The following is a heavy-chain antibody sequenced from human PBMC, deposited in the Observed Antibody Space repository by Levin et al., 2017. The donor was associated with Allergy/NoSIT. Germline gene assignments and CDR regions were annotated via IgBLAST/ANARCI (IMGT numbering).Heavy chain of an antibody. Sequence: SGGSLRLSCAASGFIFDDYALHWVRQVPGKGLEWVSGIGWNSATTGYADSVKGRFSISRDNDKNSLYLQMDNLRPEDTAFYYCAKDIESGDVVAAPPLDSWGQGTLVTVSS. J-gene: IGHJ4*02. CDR3: AKDIESGDVVAAPPLDS. CDR2: IGWNSATT. D-gene: IGHD2-2*01. V-gene: IGHV3-9*01. CDR1: GFIFDDYA.